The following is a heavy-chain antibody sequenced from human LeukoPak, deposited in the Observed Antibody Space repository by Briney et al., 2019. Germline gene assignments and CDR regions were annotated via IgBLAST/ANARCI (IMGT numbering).Heavy chain of an antibody. CDR1: GYTFISYG. J-gene: IGHJ4*02. V-gene: IGHV1-18*01. D-gene: IGHD3-3*01. Sequence: AAVNVSCKASGYTFISYGITWVRQAPGQGLEWLGWISAYNGNIDYAQKLQGRVTLTTDTSTSTAYMEVRSLRSDDTAVYYCASMSGYYPSYYFGYWGQGTLVTVSS. CDR2: ISAYNGNI. CDR3: ASMSGYYPSYYFGY.